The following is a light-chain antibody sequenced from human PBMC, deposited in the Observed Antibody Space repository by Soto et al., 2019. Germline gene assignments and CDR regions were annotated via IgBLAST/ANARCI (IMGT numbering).Light chain of an antibody. V-gene: IGLV2-14*01. CDR1: SSDVGGYNY. CDR3: SSYTSSSTPLYV. CDR2: EVS. J-gene: IGLJ1*01. Sequence: QSVLAQPASVSGSPGQSITISCTGTSSDVGGYNYVSWYQRHPGKAPKLMIYEVSNRPSGVSNRFSGSKSGNMASLTISGLQAEDEADYYCSSYTSSSTPLYVFGTGTKVTVL.